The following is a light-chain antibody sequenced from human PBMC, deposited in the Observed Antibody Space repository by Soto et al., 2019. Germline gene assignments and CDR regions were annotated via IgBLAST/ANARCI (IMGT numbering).Light chain of an antibody. J-gene: IGKJ1*01. CDR3: QQSYISPRT. CDR2: GAS. V-gene: IGKV1-39*01. Sequence: DIQMTQSPSSLSASVGDRVTITCRASQTISNSLNWYQQKPGKAPKLLIYGASTLQSGVPSRFSGSGYGTEFTLTINSLQPEDFATYCCQQSYISPRTFGQGTKVEVK. CDR1: QTISNS.